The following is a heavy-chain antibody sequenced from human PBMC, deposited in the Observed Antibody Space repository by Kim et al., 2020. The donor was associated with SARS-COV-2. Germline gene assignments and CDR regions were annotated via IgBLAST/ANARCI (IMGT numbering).Heavy chain of an antibody. Sequence: SVKVSCKASGGTFSSYAISWVRQAPGQGLEWMGRIIPILGIANYAQKFQGRVTITADKSTSTAYMELSSLRSEDTAVYYCARGSYYDSSGYYYDPWDYWGQGTLVTVSS. CDR3: ARGSYYDSSGYYYDPWDY. D-gene: IGHD3-22*01. CDR2: IIPILGIA. V-gene: IGHV1-69*04. J-gene: IGHJ4*02. CDR1: GGTFSSYA.